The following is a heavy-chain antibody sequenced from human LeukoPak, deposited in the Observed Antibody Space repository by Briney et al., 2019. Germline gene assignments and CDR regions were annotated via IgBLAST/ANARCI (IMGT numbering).Heavy chain of an antibody. Sequence: ASVKVSCKASGYTFTSYGISWVRQAPGQGLEWMGWISAYNGNTNYAQKLQGRVTMTTDTSTSTAYMELRSLRSDDTAVYYCAINILTGYYLYYFDYWGQGTLVTVSS. D-gene: IGHD3-9*01. CDR3: AINILTGYYLYYFDY. J-gene: IGHJ4*02. V-gene: IGHV1-18*01. CDR2: ISAYNGNT. CDR1: GYTFTSYG.